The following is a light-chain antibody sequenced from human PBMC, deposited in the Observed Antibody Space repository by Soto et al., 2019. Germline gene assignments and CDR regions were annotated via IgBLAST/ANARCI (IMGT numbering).Light chain of an antibody. J-gene: IGKJ2*01. V-gene: IGKV1-5*01. CDR2: DAS. CDR1: QSMSGW. CDR3: QQYNSYSVNA. Sequence: DIQMTQSPYTLSPSVGDGVSITCRASQSMSGWLAWYQQKPGKAPKLLIYDASSLESGVPSRFSGSGSGTEFSLTISRLQPDDFATYYCQQYNSYSVNAFGQGTKLEIK.